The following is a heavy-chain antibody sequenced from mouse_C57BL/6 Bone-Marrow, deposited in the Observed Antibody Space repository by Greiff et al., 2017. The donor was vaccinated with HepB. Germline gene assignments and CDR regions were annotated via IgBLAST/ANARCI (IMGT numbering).Heavy chain of an antibody. J-gene: IGHJ2*01. CDR1: GYTFTSYW. CDR2: IDPSDSYT. V-gene: IGHV1-69*01. Sequence: QVQLQQPGAELVMPGASVKLSCKASGYTFTSYWMHWVKQRPGQGLEWIGEIDPSDSYTNYNQKFKGKSTLTVDKSSSTAYMQLSSLTSEESAVYYCARSGLTGTYYFDYWGQGTTLTVSS. CDR3: ARSGLTGTYYFDY. D-gene: IGHD4-1*01.